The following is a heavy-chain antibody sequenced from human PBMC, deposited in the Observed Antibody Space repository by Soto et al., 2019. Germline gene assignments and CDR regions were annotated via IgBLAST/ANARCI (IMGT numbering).Heavy chain of an antibody. V-gene: IGHV1-46*01. D-gene: IGHD6-19*01. CDR1: GYTFTSYY. CDR2: INPSGGST. CDR3: ARDLGVAVADYYFDY. J-gene: IGHJ4*02. Sequence: ASVKVSCKASGYTFTSYYMHWVRQAPGQGLEWKGIINPSGGSTSYAQKFQGRVTMTRDTSTSTVYMELSSLRSEDTAVYYCARDLGVAVADYYFDYWGQGTLVTVSS.